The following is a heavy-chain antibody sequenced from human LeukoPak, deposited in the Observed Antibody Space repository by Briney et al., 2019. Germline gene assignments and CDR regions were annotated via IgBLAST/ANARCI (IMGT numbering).Heavy chain of an antibody. CDR1: GFTLADYA. V-gene: IGHV3-20*04. D-gene: IGHD2-15*01. Sequence: GRSPRPSCAASGFTLADYATSWVCQGPGERVEWVSGINCNGGSTGSADSARGQLTFSRDNAKNSLYLQMNSLRAEDTAVYYCARDFCSCGSCMGDYYYYMDVWGKGTTVTISS. CDR2: INCNGGST. J-gene: IGHJ6*03. CDR3: ARDFCSCGSCMGDYYYYMDV.